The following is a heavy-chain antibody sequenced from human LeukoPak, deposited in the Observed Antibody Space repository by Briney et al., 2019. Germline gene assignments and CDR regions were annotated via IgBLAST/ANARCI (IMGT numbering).Heavy chain of an antibody. CDR3: ARLGTGDDY. CDR2: ISSSSSYI. Sequence: PGGSLRLSCAASGFTFSSYAMSWVRQAPGKGLEWVSSISSSSSYIYYADSVKGRFTISRDNAKNSLYLQMNSLRAEDTAVYYCARLGTGDDYWGQGTLVTVSS. CDR1: GFTFSSYA. D-gene: IGHD7-27*01. V-gene: IGHV3-21*01. J-gene: IGHJ4*02.